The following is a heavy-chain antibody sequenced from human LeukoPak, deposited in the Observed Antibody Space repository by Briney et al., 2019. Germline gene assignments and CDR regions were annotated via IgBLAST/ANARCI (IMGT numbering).Heavy chain of an antibody. CDR2: IYYSGST. CDR1: GGSIRSSSYY. V-gene: IGHV4-39*01. D-gene: IGHD6-19*01. J-gene: IGHJ4*02. CDR3: ARQVVAVAGTGYFDY. Sequence: SETPSLTCTVSGGSIRSSSYYWGWIRQPPGKGLEWIGSIYYSGSTYYNASLKSRGTISVDTSKNQFSLKLNSVTAADTAVYFCARQVVAVAGTGYFDYWGQGTLVTVSS.